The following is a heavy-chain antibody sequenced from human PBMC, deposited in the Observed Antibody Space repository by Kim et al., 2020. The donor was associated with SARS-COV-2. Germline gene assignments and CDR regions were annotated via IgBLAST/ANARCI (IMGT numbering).Heavy chain of an antibody. CDR2: INPNSGGT. CDR3: ARVKRRITFGGVIVHGGFDY. Sequence: ASVKVSCKASGYTFTGYYMHWVRQAPGQGLEWMGRINPNSGGTNYAQKFQGRVTMTRDTSISTAYMELSRLRSDDTAVYYCARVKRRITFGGVIVHGGFDYWGQGTLVTVSS. CDR1: GYTFTGYY. V-gene: IGHV1-2*06. D-gene: IGHD3-16*02. J-gene: IGHJ4*02.